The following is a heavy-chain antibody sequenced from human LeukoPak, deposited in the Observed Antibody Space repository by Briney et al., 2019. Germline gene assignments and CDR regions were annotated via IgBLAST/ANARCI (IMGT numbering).Heavy chain of an antibody. D-gene: IGHD2-2*01. J-gene: IGHJ5*02. CDR1: GFTFSSYA. CDR2: IYSGGST. V-gene: IGHV3-53*01. Sequence: GRSLRLSCAASGFTFSSYAMHWVRQAPGKGLEWVSVIYSGGSTYYADSVKGRFTISRDTSKNTLYLQMNSLRAEDTAVYYCARGGGYCSSTSCYGGGGWFDPWGQGTLVTVSS. CDR3: ARGGGYCSSTSCYGGGGWFDP.